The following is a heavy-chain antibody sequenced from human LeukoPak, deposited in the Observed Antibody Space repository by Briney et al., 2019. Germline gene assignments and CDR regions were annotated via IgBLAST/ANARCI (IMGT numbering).Heavy chain of an antibody. CDR2: IIPILGIA. D-gene: IGHD3-22*01. Sequence: SVKVSCKASGYTFTSYYMHWVRQAPGQGLEWMGRIIPILGIANYAQKFQGRVTITADKSTSTAYMELSSLRSEDTAVYYCAATYYYDSSGYYWVRYFDYWGQGTLVTVSS. V-gene: IGHV1-69*02. CDR1: GYTFTSYY. J-gene: IGHJ4*02. CDR3: AATYYYDSSGYYWVRYFDY.